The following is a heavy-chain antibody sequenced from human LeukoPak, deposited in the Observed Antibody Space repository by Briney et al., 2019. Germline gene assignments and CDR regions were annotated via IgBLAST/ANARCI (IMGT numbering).Heavy chain of an antibody. CDR2: INTAGSST. V-gene: IGHV3-74*01. CDR1: GFTFSSYW. Sequence: GGSLRLSCAASGFTFSSYWMHWVRQAPGKGLVWVSRINTAGSSTTYADSVKGRFTISRDNAKNTLYLQMNSLRAEDTAVYYCARDPHPVSDYGSGSHDYWGREPWSPSPQ. J-gene: IGHJ4*02. CDR3: ARDPHPVSDYGSGSHDY. D-gene: IGHD3-10*01.